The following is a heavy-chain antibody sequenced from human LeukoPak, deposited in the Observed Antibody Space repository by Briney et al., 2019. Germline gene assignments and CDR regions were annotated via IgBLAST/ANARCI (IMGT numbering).Heavy chain of an antibody. CDR3: AGRVTGYSSGYVY. D-gene: IGHD5-18*01. CDR2: ISSSGTTI. CDR1: GFTFSNYA. V-gene: IGHV3-48*02. J-gene: IGHJ4*02. Sequence: GGSLRLSCAASGFTFSNYAMNWVRQAPGKGLEWVSYISSSGTTIYYADSVKGRFTISRDTAKNSLYLQMNSLRDEDTAVYYCAGRVTGYSSGYVYWGQGTLVTVSS.